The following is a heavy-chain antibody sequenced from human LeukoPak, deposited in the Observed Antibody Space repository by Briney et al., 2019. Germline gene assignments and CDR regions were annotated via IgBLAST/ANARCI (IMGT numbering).Heavy chain of an antibody. J-gene: IGHJ5*02. CDR1: GGSISSYY. V-gene: IGHV4-59*12. CDR3: ARGGSSSWYWFDP. CDR2: IYYSGST. D-gene: IGHD6-13*01. Sequence: SETLSLTCTVSGGSISSYYWSWIRQPPGKGLEWIGYIYYSGSTNYNPSLKSRVTISVDTSKNHFSLKLSSVTAADTAVYYCARGGSSSWYWFDPWGQGTLVTVSS.